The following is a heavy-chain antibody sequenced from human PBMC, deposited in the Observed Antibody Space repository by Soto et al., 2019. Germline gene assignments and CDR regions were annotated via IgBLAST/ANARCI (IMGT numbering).Heavy chain of an antibody. V-gene: IGHV3-33*01. CDR2: IWYDGSNK. J-gene: IGHJ3*02. D-gene: IGHD2-8*01. Sequence: QVQLVESGGGVVQPGRSLRLSCAASGFTFSSYGMHWVRQAPGKGLEWVAVIWYDGSNKYYADSVKGRFTISRDNSKHTLYLQMNSLRAEDTGVYYCARGLQMENDAFAIWGQGTMVTVSS. CDR3: ARGLQMENDAFAI. CDR1: GFTFSSYG.